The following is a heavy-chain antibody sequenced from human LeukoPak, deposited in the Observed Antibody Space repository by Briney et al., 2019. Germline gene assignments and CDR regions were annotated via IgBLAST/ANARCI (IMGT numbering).Heavy chain of an antibody. CDR1: GFTFSSYA. D-gene: IGHD5-18*01. J-gene: IGHJ6*02. Sequence: QPGGSLRLSRAASGFTFSSYAMSWVRQAPGKGLEWVSAISGSGGSTYYADSVKGRFTISRDNSKNTLYLQMNSLRAEDTAVYYCAKFQLQLWFQPIHYYYGMGVWGQGTTVTVSS. CDR2: ISGSGGST. CDR3: AKFQLQLWFQPIHYYYGMGV. V-gene: IGHV3-23*01.